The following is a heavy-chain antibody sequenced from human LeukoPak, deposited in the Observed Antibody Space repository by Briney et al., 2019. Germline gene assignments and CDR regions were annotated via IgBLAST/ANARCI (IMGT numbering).Heavy chain of an antibody. J-gene: IGHJ4*02. CDR2: ISGDGGST. D-gene: IGHD4-17*01. CDR3: AKDPGRYGDYVVDY. CDR1: GSTFDDYA. Sequence: GSLRLSCAASGSTFDDYAMHWVRQAPGKGLEWVSLISGDGGSTYYADSVKGRFTISRDNSKNSLYLQMNSLRTEDTALYYCAKDPGRYGDYVVDYWGQGTLVTVSS. V-gene: IGHV3-43*02.